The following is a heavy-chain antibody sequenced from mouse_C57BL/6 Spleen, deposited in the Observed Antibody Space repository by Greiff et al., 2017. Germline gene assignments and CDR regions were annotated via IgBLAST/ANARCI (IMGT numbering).Heavy chain of an antibody. CDR3: ARCDYGGAWFAY. CDR1: GYTFTDYY. CDR2: INPNNGGT. V-gene: IGHV1-26*01. J-gene: IGHJ3*01. Sequence: EVQLQQSGPELVKPGASVKISCKASGYTFTDYYMNWVKQSHGKSLEWIGDINPNNGGTSYNQKFKGKATLTVDKSSSTAYMELRSLTSEDSAVYYCARCDYGGAWFAYWGQGTLVTVSA. D-gene: IGHD2-4*01.